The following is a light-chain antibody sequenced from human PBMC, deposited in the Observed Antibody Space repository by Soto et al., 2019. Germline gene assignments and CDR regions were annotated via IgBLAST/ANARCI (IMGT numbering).Light chain of an antibody. CDR1: QSVSSSY. CDR3: QQYGSPWWT. CDR2: GAS. V-gene: IGKV3-20*01. Sequence: DIVLTQSPGTLSLSPGERATLSCRASQSVSSSYLAWYQQKPGQAPRLLIYGASSRATGIPDRFSGSGSGTDFTLTISRLEPEDCAVYYCQQYGSPWWTFGQGTKVEIK. J-gene: IGKJ1*01.